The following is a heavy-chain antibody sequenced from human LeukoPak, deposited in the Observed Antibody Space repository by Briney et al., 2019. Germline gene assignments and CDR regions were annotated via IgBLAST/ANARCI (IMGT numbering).Heavy chain of an antibody. J-gene: IGHJ5*02. CDR2: IYTSGST. CDR3: AREPLRTGTNNWFDP. Sequence: PSETLSLTCTVSGGSISSGSYYWSWIRQPAGKGLEWIGRIYTSGSTNYNPSLKSRVTISVDTSKNQFSLKLSSVTAADTAVYYCAREPLRTGTNNWFDPWGQGTLVTVSS. D-gene: IGHD1-1*01. CDR1: GGSISSGSYY. V-gene: IGHV4-61*02.